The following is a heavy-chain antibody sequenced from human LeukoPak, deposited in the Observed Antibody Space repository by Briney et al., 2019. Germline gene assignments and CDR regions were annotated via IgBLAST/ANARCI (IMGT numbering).Heavy chain of an antibody. D-gene: IGHD2-2*02. Sequence: GGSLRLSCAASGFTFSSYGMHWVRQAPGKGLEWVAFIRYDGSNKYYADSVKGRFTISRDNSKNTLYLQMSSLRAEDTAVYYCAKDLGYCSSTSCYTLDYWGQGTLVTVSS. V-gene: IGHV3-30*02. CDR1: GFTFSSYG. CDR2: IRYDGSNK. J-gene: IGHJ4*02. CDR3: AKDLGYCSSTSCYTLDY.